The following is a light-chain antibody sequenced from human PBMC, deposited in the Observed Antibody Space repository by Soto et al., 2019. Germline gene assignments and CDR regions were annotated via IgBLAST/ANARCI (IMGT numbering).Light chain of an antibody. CDR2: GVS. CDR1: QALQRSF. J-gene: IGKJ1*01. V-gene: IGKV3-20*01. Sequence: IVLTQSPGTLSLSPGDRATLSCRASQALQRSFLAWYQHKPGQSPRLLISGVSRRAAGVPDRFNGSGSGTDFTLTISRLEPQDSAVYFCQQYDRSPLTFGQGTKVEI. CDR3: QQYDRSPLT.